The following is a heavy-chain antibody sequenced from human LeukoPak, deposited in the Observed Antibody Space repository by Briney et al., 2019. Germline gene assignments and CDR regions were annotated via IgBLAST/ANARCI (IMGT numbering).Heavy chain of an antibody. CDR3: ARVYYSSSYDYWYFDL. J-gene: IGHJ2*01. V-gene: IGHV4-39*07. D-gene: IGHD6-13*01. CDR2: MSYSGST. Sequence: PSETLSLTCTVSGGSITSSSYSWGWIRQPPGKGLEWIASMSYSGSTYYNPSLKSRVTISVDTSRNQFSLKLSSVTAADTAVYYCARVYYSSSYDYWYFDLWGRGTLVTVSS. CDR1: GGSITSSSYS.